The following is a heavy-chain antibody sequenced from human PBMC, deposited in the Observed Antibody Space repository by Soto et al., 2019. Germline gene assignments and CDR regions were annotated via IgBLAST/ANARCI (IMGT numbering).Heavy chain of an antibody. J-gene: IGHJ6*02. CDR2: IIPIFGTA. V-gene: IGHV1-69*12. D-gene: IGHD3-10*01. Sequence: QVQLVQSGAEVKKPGSSVKVSCKASGGTFSSYAISWVRQAPGQGLEWMGGIIPIFGTADYAQKFQGRVTSTADESTSTAYMELSSQRSEDTAVYYCALHYGSGSNYYYYGMDVWGQGTTVTVSS. CDR1: GGTFSSYA. CDR3: ALHYGSGSNYYYYGMDV.